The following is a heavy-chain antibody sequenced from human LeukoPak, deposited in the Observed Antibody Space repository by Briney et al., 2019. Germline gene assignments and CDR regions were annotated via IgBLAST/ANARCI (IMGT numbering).Heavy chain of an antibody. V-gene: IGHV4-59*13. D-gene: IGHD6-19*01. CDR3: ARGVAGAYYYYYYYMDV. Sequence: TETLSLTCTVSGGSISSYYWSWIRQPPGKGLEGIGYIYYSGSTNYNPSLKSRVTILVDTSKNQFSLKLSSVTAADTAVYYCARGVAGAYYYYYYYMDVWGKGTTVTVSS. CDR2: IYYSGST. J-gene: IGHJ6*03. CDR1: GGSISSYY.